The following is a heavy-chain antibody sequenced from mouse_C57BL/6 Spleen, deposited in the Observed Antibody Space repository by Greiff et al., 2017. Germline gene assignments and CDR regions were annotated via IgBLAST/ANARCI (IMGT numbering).Heavy chain of an antibody. D-gene: IGHD2-5*01. J-gene: IGHJ3*01. CDR1: GYTFTSYW. V-gene: IGHV1-64*01. CDR2: IHPNSGST. CDR3: ARCYYSNSAGFAY. Sequence: QVQLQQPGAELVKPGASVKLSCKASGYTFTSYWMHWVKQRPGQGLEWIGMIHPNSGSTNYNEKFKSKATLTVDKSSSTAYMQLSSLTSEDSAVYYCARCYYSNSAGFAYWCQGTLVSVSA.